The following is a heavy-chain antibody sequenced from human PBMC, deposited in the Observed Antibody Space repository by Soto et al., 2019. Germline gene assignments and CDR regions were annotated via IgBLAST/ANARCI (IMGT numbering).Heavy chain of an antibody. CDR2: ISYSGVT. Sequence: PPTLPLTWTVSGGSMSSDYWNGFRQPPGHGLEWVGYISYSGVTNYNPSLESRVTISVDTSKNQFSLRLSSVTAADTAVYYCAREPIDSSSRHHDPFASRGQGSIVIVS. J-gene: IGHJ3*02. CDR1: GGSMSSDY. D-gene: IGHD3-22*01. V-gene: IGHV4-59*01. CDR3: AREPIDSSSRHHDPFAS.